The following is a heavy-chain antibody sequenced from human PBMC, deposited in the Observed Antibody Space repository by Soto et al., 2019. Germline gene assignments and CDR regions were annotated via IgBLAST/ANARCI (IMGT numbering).Heavy chain of an antibody. J-gene: IGHJ5*02. Sequence: GASVKVSCKTSGGTFGSYAISWVRQAPGQGLEWMGWINPNSGGTNYAQKFQGWVTMTRDTSISTAYMELSRLRSDDTAVYYCARVVGALGHWFDPWGQGTLVTVSS. CDR2: INPNSGGT. CDR3: ARVVGALGHWFDP. CDR1: GGTFGSYA. D-gene: IGHD1-26*01. V-gene: IGHV1-2*04.